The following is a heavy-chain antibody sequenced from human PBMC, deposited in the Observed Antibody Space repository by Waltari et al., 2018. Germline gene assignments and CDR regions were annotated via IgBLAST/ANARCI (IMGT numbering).Heavy chain of an antibody. J-gene: IGHJ6*03. V-gene: IGHV3-48*03. CDR1: GFTFSNYE. CDR2: ISNSGSTT. Sequence: EVQVVESGGGLVQPGGSLRLSCVASGFTFSNYEMNWVRKAPGKGLEWFSYISNSGSTTYYADAVKGRFTISRDNAKSSMYLEMDSLRAEDTAVYYCARPSTEYYYYYYYMDVWGKGTTVTVS. CDR3: ARPSTEYYYYYYYMDV.